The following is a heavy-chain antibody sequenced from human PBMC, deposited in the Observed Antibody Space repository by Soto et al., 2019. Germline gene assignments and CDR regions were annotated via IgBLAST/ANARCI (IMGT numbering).Heavy chain of an antibody. Sequence: EVQLLESGGGLVQPGGSLRLSCAASGFTFSSNAMSWVRQAPGMGLEWVAGISNSGRSTYYADSVKGRFTISRDNVKNTGYLQSNSLRAEDTAVYYCANGYFDYWGQGSRVAVSS. J-gene: IGHJ4*02. CDR3: ANGYFDY. V-gene: IGHV3-23*01. CDR1: GFTFSSNA. CDR2: ISNSGRST.